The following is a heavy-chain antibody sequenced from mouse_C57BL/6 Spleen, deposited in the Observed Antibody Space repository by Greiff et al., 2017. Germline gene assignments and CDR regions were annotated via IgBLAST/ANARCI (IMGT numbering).Heavy chain of an antibody. Sequence: LQESGPGLAKPSQTLSLTCSVTGYSIPSDYWNWIRKFPGTKLEYLGYISYSGSTYYNPSLNSRISITRDTSKNQYYLQVNSVTTEVTATYSGARRTSNWDGFDYSGKGTT. J-gene: IGHJ2*01. D-gene: IGHD4-1*01. CDR3: ARRTSNWDGFDY. V-gene: IGHV3-8*01. CDR1: GYSIPSDY. CDR2: ISYSGST.